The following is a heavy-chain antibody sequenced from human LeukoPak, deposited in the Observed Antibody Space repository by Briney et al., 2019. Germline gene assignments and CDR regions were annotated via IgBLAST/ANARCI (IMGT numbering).Heavy chain of an antibody. CDR1: GFTFSSYA. CDR3: AKVRALWFGELYDY. CDR2: ISGSGGST. V-gene: IGHV3-23*01. J-gene: IGHJ4*02. Sequence: PGGSLRLSCAASGFTFSSYAMSWVRQAPGKGLEWVSAISGSGGSTYYADSVKGRFTISRDNSKNTLYLQMNSLRAEDTAVYYCAKVRALWFGELYDYWGQGTLVTVSS. D-gene: IGHD3-10*01.